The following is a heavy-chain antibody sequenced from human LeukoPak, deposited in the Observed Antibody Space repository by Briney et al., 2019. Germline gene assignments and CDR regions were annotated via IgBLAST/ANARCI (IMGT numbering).Heavy chain of an antibody. Sequence: PSETLSLTCTVSGGSISSYYWSWIRQPPGKGLEWIGYIYTSENTNYNPSLKSRVTISVDTSKNQFSLKLSSVTAADTAVYYCARDGPAQMVDFDYWGQGTLVTVSS. CDR3: ARDGPAQMVDFDY. CDR2: IYTSENT. J-gene: IGHJ4*02. CDR1: GGSISSYY. V-gene: IGHV4-4*09. D-gene: IGHD3-10*01.